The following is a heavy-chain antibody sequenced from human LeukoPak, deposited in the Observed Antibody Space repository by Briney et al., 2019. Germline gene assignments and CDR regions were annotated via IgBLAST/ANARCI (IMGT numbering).Heavy chain of an antibody. J-gene: IGHJ4*02. CDR3: ALGGSSDLEWLVDYFDH. Sequence: ASVKVSCKTSGYTFSVYFIHWIRQAPAQGLEWVGRTNPNTGGTNYAQKFQGRVTMTSDSSIRSAYMDLSRLSLDDSAVYYCALGGSSDLEWLVDYFDHWGQGSLVLVSS. V-gene: IGHV1-2*06. CDR1: GYTFSVYF. D-gene: IGHD3-3*01. CDR2: TNPNTGGT.